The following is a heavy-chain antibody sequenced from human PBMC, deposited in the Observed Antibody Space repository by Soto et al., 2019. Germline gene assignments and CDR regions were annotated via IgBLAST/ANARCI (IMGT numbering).Heavy chain of an antibody. V-gene: IGHV4-34*02. D-gene: IGHD6-19*01. J-gene: IGHJ6*02. CDR3: ARGSGWYIDYYYTMDV. CDR1: GVSFSGYY. Sequence: QVQLQQWGAGLLKPSETLSLTCAVYGVSFSGYYWSWVRQSPGKGLEWIGEINHSGSANYNPSLQSRVALSVDASKSQFSLQLTSVTAADTAVYYCARGSGWYIDYYYTMDVWGQGTTVTVSS. CDR2: INHSGSA.